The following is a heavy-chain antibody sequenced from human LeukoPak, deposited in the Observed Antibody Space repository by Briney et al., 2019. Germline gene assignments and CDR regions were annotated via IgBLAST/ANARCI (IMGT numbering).Heavy chain of an antibody. V-gene: IGHV1-18*01. CDR1: GYTFTNYG. D-gene: IGHD5-24*01. Sequence: ASVKASCKTSGYTFTNYGLSWVRQAPGQGVEWMGWINPNSGGTNYAQKFQGRVTITADESTSTAYMELSSLRSEDTAVYYCARNGYNYLGAFDIWGQGTMVTVSS. CDR3: ARNGYNYLGAFDI. CDR2: INPNSGGT. J-gene: IGHJ3*02.